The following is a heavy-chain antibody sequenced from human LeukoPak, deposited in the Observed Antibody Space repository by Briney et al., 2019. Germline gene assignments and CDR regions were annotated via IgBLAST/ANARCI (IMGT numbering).Heavy chain of an antibody. CDR1: EFSFSSNA. J-gene: IGHJ5*02. D-gene: IGHD3-10*01. V-gene: IGHV3-23*01. CDR2: ISGSGGYS. CDR3: ARGRGSGSYYNWFDP. Sequence: GGSLRLSCAASEFSFSSNAMSWVRQAPGKGLEWVSGISGSGGYSFYADSVKGRFTISRDNAKNSLYLQMNSLRAEDTALYHCARGRGSGSYYNWFDPWGQGTLVTVSS.